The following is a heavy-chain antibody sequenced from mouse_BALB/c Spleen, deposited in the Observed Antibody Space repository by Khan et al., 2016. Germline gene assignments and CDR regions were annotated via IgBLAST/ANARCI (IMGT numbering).Heavy chain of an antibody. V-gene: IGHV3-2*02. J-gene: IGHJ3*01. CDR3: ARNGNRYERTWFAY. CDR2: ISYSGST. Sequence: EVQLQESGPGLVKPSQSLSLTCTVTGYSITSDYAWNWIRQLPGNKLEWMGYISYSGSTSYNPSFKSRISITRDTSKNQSFLQLNSVTTEDTATYCCARNGNRYERTWFAYWGQGTLVTVSA. D-gene: IGHD2-14*01. CDR1: GYSITSDYA.